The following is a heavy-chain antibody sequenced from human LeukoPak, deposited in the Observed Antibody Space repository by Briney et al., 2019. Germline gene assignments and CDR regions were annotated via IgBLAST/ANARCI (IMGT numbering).Heavy chain of an antibody. CDR1: GFTFTSHG. Sequence: GGSLRLSCAASGFTFTSHGMHWVRQAPGKGLEWVACIRSDATGDHYADSVKGRFTISRDNSKNTLYLQMNSLRAEDTAVYYCAPSMVRGVLNGMDVWGQGTTVTVSS. CDR2: IRSDATGD. V-gene: IGHV3-30*02. J-gene: IGHJ6*02. CDR3: APSMVRGVLNGMDV. D-gene: IGHD3-10*01.